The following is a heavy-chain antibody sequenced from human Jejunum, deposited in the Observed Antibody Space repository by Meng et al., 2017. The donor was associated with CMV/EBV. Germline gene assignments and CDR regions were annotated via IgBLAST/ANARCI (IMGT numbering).Heavy chain of an antibody. V-gene: IGHV3-11*01. Sequence: SGFTFSDYSMSGVRQAPGKGLEWVAYTSDVGTTAYYADSVKGRFTISRDNNNNSLYLQLSSLRAEDTAVYYCAKVAMIRGVVFDFWGQGTLGTVSS. CDR1: GFTFSDYS. CDR2: TSDVGTTA. J-gene: IGHJ4*02. CDR3: AKVAMIRGVVFDF. D-gene: IGHD3-10*01.